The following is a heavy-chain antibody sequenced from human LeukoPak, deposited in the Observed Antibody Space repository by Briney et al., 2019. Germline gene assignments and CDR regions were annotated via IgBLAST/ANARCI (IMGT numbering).Heavy chain of an antibody. D-gene: IGHD3-10*01. J-gene: IGHJ4*02. CDR3: ATGPQWFGELFCDY. V-gene: IGHV3-7*01. CDR1: GFTFSSYW. Sequence: GGSLRLSCAASGFTFSSYWMSWVRQAPGKGLEWVANIKQDGSDKFYVDSVKGRFTISRDNAKNSPYLQMNSLRAEDTAVYYCATGPQWFGELFCDYWGQGTLVSVSS. CDR2: IKQDGSDK.